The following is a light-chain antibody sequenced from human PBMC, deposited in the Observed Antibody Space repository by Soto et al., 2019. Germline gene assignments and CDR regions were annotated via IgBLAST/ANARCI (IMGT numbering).Light chain of an antibody. V-gene: IGKV3-11*01. J-gene: IGKJ4*01. CDR3: HQHNNWPLT. CDR2: DAS. CDR1: QSVSRY. Sequence: EIVLTQSPATLSLSPGERATLSCRASQSVSRYLSWYQQKPGQAPRPLIYDASNRATDIPARFSGSGSGTDFTLTISSLEPEDFAVYFCHQHNNWPLTFGGGTKVEIK.